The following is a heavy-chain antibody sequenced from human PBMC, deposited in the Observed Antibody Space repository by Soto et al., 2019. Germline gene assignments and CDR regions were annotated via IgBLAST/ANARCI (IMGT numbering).Heavy chain of an antibody. CDR1: GYTFTTFG. V-gene: IGHV1-18*01. D-gene: IGHD2-15*01. Sequence: ASVKVSCKASGYTFTTFGISWVRQAPGQGLEWMGWTSTNNGDTYYAPRFQGRVTVTKDTSTRTAYMELRSLGSDDTAVYYCGREYCRGGRCYSPDYWGQGTLVTFSS. CDR2: TSTNNGDT. J-gene: IGHJ4*02. CDR3: GREYCRGGRCYSPDY.